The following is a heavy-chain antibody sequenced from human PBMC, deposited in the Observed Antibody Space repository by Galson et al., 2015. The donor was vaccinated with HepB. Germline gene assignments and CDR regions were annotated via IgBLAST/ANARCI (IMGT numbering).Heavy chain of an antibody. Sequence: SLRLSCAASGFTFSSYGMHWVRQAPGKGPEWVAVISYDGSNKYYADSVKGRFTISRDNSKNTLYLQMNSLRAEDTAVYYCAKARRGSGWLLSPFDPWGQGTLVTVSS. CDR2: ISYDGSNK. CDR1: GFTFSSYG. D-gene: IGHD6-19*01. V-gene: IGHV3-30*18. J-gene: IGHJ5*02. CDR3: AKARRGSGWLLSPFDP.